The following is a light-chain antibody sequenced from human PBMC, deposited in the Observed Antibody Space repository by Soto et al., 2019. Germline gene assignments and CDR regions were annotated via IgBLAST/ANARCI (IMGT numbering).Light chain of an antibody. V-gene: IGKV3-15*01. CDR1: QSVNSN. Sequence: EIAMTQSPATLSVSPGERATLSCRASQSVNSNFAWYQQKPGQAPRLLIYGASTRATGIPARFSGSGSGTEFTVTISSLQSEDFAVYYCQQYNNWPLTFGGGTNVEFK. CDR3: QQYNNWPLT. CDR2: GAS. J-gene: IGKJ4*01.